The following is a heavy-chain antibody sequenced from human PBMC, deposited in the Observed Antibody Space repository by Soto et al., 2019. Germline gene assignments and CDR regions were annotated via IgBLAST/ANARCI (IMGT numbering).Heavy chain of an antibody. D-gene: IGHD3-22*01. J-gene: IGHJ4*02. CDR3: ARSCYDSSGYYNDF. Sequence: QVQLQESSAGLVKPSQTLSLTCTVSGDSISSGDYYWSWIRQPPGKGLEWIGYIYYSGSTYYNPSLKSRVTISVDTSKIQFSLKLSSVTAADTAVYYCARSCYDSSGYYNDFWGQGTLVTVSS. CDR1: GDSISSGDYY. CDR2: IYYSGST. V-gene: IGHV4-30-4*01.